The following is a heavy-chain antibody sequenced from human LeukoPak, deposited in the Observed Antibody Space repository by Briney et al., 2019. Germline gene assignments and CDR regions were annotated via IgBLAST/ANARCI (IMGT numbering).Heavy chain of an antibody. Sequence: GGSLRLSCAASGFTFSSYSMNWVRQAPGKGLEWVSSISSSSSYIYYADSVKGRFTISRDNGKNSLYLQMNSLRAEDTAVYYCARDGAKTGYSSGWGNYYYGLDVWGQGTTVTVSS. D-gene: IGHD6-19*01. CDR2: ISSSSSYI. CDR1: GFTFSSYS. J-gene: IGHJ6*02. V-gene: IGHV3-21*01. CDR3: ARDGAKTGYSSGWGNYYYGLDV.